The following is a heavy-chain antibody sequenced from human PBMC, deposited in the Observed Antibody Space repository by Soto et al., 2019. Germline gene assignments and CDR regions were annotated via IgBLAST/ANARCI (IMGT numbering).Heavy chain of an antibody. Sequence: LALTCTVAGGSISSGGYYWSRIRQHPGKDLEWIGYIYYSGSTYYNPSLKSRVTISVDTSKNQFSLKLSSVTAADTAVYYCARGSIAAAVGWFDPWGQGTLVTVSS. J-gene: IGHJ5*02. V-gene: IGHV4-31*03. D-gene: IGHD6-13*01. CDR1: GGSISSGGYY. CDR2: IYYSGST. CDR3: ARGSIAAAVGWFDP.